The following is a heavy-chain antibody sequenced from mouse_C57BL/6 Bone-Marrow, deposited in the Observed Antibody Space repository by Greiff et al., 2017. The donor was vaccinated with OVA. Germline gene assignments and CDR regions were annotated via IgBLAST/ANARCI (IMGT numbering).Heavy chain of an antibody. D-gene: IGHD1-1*01. CDR1: GYSFTSYY. CDR3: ARSYGSSSYWYFDV. Sequence: QVQLQQSGPELVKPGASVKISCKASGYSFTSYYIHWVKQRPGQGLEWIGWIYPGSGNTKYNEKFKGKATLTADTSSSTAYMQLSSLTSEDSAVYYCARSYGSSSYWYFDVWGTGTTVTVSS. V-gene: IGHV1-66*01. J-gene: IGHJ1*03. CDR2: IYPGSGNT.